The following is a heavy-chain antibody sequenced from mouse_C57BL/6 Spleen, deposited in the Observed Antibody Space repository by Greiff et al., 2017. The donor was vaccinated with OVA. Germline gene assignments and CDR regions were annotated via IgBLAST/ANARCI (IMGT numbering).Heavy chain of an antibody. CDR1: GYTFTDYY. Sequence: LQESGPELVKPGASVKISCKASGYTFTDYYINWVKQRPGQGLEWIGWIFPGSGSTYYNEKFKGKATLTVDKSSSTAYMLLSSLTSEDSAVYFCARDYGSSFRFDYWGQGTTLTVSS. J-gene: IGHJ2*01. D-gene: IGHD1-1*01. CDR2: IFPGSGST. V-gene: IGHV1-75*01. CDR3: ARDYGSSFRFDY.